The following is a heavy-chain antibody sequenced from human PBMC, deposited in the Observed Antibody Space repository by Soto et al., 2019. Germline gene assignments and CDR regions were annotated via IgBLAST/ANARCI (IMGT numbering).Heavy chain of an antibody. J-gene: IGHJ6*02. D-gene: IGHD6-13*01. V-gene: IGHV5-51*01. CDR3: AIPSIAAAGMSYYYGMDV. Sequence: GASLKICCKGSAYTFSRYWIGWLRQMPGKGLEGMGIINVRDSDTRYSPSFQGQVQITADKAIGTAYLKWSSLKASDTAMYYCAIPSIAAAGMSYYYGMDVWGQGTTVTVSS. CDR2: INVRDSDT. CDR1: AYTFSRYW.